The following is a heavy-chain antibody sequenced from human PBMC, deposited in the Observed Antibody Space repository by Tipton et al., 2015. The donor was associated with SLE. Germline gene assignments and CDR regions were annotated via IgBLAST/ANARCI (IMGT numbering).Heavy chain of an antibody. J-gene: IGHJ4*02. D-gene: IGHD3-16*02. CDR2: INHSGST. V-gene: IGHV4-34*01. Sequence: TLSLTCAVYGGSFSGYYWSWIRQPPGKGLEWIGEINHSGSTNYNPSLKSRVTISVDTSKNRFSLKLSSVTAADTAVYYCARDRRFIDYWGQGTLVTVSS. CDR1: GGSFSGYY. CDR3: ARDRRFIDY.